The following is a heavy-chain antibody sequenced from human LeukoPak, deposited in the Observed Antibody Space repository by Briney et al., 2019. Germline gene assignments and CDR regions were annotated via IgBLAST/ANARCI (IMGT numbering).Heavy chain of an antibody. CDR2: ISYDGSNK. D-gene: IGHD5-18*01. J-gene: IGHJ4*02. V-gene: IGHV3-30*18. CDR1: GFTFSTYN. Sequence: PGGSLRLSCAASGFTFSTYNMNWVRQAPGKGLEWVAVISYDGSNKYYADSVKGRFTISRDNSKNTLYLQMNSLRAEDTAVYYCAKDLGTAMVKGGSYFDYWGQGTLVTVSS. CDR3: AKDLGTAMVKGGSYFDY.